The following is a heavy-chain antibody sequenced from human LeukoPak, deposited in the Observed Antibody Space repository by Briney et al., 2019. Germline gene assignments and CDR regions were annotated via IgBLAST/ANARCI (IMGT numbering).Heavy chain of an antibody. Sequence: PSETLSLTCTVSGGSISSSSYYWGWIRQPPGKGLEWIGSIYYSGSTYYNPSLKSRVTISVDTSKNQFSLKLSSVTAADTAVYYCARLNTYYDYVWGSYRRQTYYFDYWGQGTLVTVSS. D-gene: IGHD3-16*02. CDR3: ARLNTYYDYVWGSYRRQTYYFDY. J-gene: IGHJ4*02. CDR1: GGSISSSSYY. V-gene: IGHV4-39*01. CDR2: IYYSGST.